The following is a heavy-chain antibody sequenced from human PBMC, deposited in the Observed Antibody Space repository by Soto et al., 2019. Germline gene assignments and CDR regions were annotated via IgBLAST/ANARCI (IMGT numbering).Heavy chain of an antibody. V-gene: IGHV3-74*01. Sequence: EVQLVESGGGLVQPGGSLRLSCAASGFTFSSFWMHWVRQSPGKGLVWLSRINFDGTRTTYGDSVKGRFTISRDNAKDTVYLQMNSLRAEDTAVYYCARGAGGRYYSDYWGQGTLVTVSS. D-gene: IGHD1-26*01. CDR3: ARGAGGRYYSDY. CDR1: GFTFSSFW. J-gene: IGHJ4*02. CDR2: INFDGTRT.